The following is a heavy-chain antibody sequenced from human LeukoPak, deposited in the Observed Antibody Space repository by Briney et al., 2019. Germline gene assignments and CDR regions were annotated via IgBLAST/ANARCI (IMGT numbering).Heavy chain of an antibody. V-gene: IGHV3-30-3*01. J-gene: IGHJ4*02. CDR3: AKDWKFYYVSGSFFPDN. CDR2: ISHDGSKK. Sequence: GGSLRHSCAASGFAFSSYAVHWVRQAPGKGLECVAVISHDGSKKYYADFVKGRFTISRDNSKNTLYLHMNSLIPEDTAVYFCAKDWKFYYVSGSFFPDNWGQGTLVTVSS. CDR1: GFAFSSYA. D-gene: IGHD3-10*01.